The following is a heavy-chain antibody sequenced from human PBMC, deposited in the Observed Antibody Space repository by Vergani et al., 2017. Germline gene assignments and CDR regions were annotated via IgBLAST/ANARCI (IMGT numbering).Heavy chain of an antibody. D-gene: IGHD2-2*01. CDR2: IYTSGST. V-gene: IGHV4-61*02. CDR3: ARDRPTIVVVPAANYYYYYYMDV. Sequence: QVQLQESGPGLVKPSQTLSLTCTVSGGSISSGSYYWSWIRQPAGKGLEWIGRIYTSGSTHYNPSLKRRVTISVDTFKNQFSLKLLSVTAADTAVYYCARDRPTIVVVPAANYYYYYYMDVWGKGTTVTVSS. CDR1: GGSISSGSYY. J-gene: IGHJ6*03.